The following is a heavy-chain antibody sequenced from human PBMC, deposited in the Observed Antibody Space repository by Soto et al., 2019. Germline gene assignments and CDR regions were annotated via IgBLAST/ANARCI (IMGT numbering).Heavy chain of an antibody. Sequence: QVQLVQSGAEVKKPGASAKVSCKASGYTFTSYYMHWVRQAPGQGLEWMGIINPSGGSTSYAQKFQGRVTMTRDTPTSTVYMELSSLRSEDTAVYYCARVYPSDTRYGYVGNNWFDPWGQGTLVTVSS. CDR2: INPSGGST. CDR1: GYTFTSYY. J-gene: IGHJ5*02. V-gene: IGHV1-46*03. D-gene: IGHD5-18*01. CDR3: ARVYPSDTRYGYVGNNWFDP.